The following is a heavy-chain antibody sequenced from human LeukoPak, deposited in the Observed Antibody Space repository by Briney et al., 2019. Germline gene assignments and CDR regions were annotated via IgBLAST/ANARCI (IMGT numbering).Heavy chain of an antibody. V-gene: IGHV1-69*06. CDR3: ARDDYGDYVFRDAFDI. CDR1: GGTFSSYA. J-gene: IGHJ3*02. Sequence: GASVKVSCKASGGTFSSYAISWVRQAPGQGLEWMGGIIPIFGTANYAQKFQGRVTITADKSTSTAYMELSSLRSEDTAVYYCARDDYGDYVFRDAFDIWGQGTMVTVSS. D-gene: IGHD4-17*01. CDR2: IIPIFGTA.